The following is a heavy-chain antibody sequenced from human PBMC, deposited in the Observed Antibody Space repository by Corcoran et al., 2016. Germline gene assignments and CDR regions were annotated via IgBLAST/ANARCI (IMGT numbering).Heavy chain of an antibody. CDR2: IYYSGST. J-gene: IGHJ4*02. Sequence: QVQLQESGPGLVKPSETLSLTCTVSGGSISSYYWSWIRQPPGKGLEWLGYIYYSGSTNYNPSHKSRVTITVDTSKNQVSLKLSSVTAADPAVYYCAGDRALRRSGSYYHYFDYWGQGTLVTVSS. CDR3: AGDRALRRSGSYYHYFDY. CDR1: GGSISSYY. V-gene: IGHV4-59*01. D-gene: IGHD3-10*01.